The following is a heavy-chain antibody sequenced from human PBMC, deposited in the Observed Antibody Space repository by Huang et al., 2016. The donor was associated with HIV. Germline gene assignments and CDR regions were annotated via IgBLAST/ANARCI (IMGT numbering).Heavy chain of an antibody. CDR2: FDPEIGDT. Sequence: QVQLVQSRAEVKKPGASVKVSCKVSEYTLPELSIHWVRQPPGKGLEWMGGFDPEIGDTIYAQKFQGRVTMTDDTSTETAFMELSGLRPEDTAVYYCATGFDVFFDFWGQGTLVTVSS. V-gene: IGHV1-24*01. CDR1: EYTLPELS. J-gene: IGHJ4*02. CDR3: ATGFDVFFDF. D-gene: IGHD3-9*01.